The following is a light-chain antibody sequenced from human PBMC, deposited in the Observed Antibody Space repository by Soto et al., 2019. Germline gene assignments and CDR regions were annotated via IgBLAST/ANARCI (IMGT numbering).Light chain of an antibody. Sequence: EIVLTQSPATLSLSPGERATLSCRASQSVSSYLAWYQQKPCPTPSLVIYDASNTATGIPARFSGSGSWTDFTLTISSLEPEDFAVYYCQQRSSWPLTFGGGTKVEIK. CDR3: QQRSSWPLT. CDR2: DAS. CDR1: QSVSSY. V-gene: IGKV3-11*01. J-gene: IGKJ4*01.